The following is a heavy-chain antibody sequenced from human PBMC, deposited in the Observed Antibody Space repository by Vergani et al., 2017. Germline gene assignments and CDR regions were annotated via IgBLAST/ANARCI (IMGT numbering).Heavy chain of an antibody. CDR1: GASIRSSNYY. CDR2: IYYSGST. J-gene: IGHJ5*02. CDR3: ARHSTVEWLVRLGWIDP. D-gene: IGHD6-19*01. V-gene: IGHV4-39*01. Sequence: QLQLQESGPGLVKPSATLSLTCSVSGASIRSSNYYWGWIRPPPGKGLEWIASIYYSGSTYYNTSLKSRVTISVDTSKNQFYLKLSSVTAADTAVYFCARHSTVEWLVRLGWIDPWGQGILVTVSS.